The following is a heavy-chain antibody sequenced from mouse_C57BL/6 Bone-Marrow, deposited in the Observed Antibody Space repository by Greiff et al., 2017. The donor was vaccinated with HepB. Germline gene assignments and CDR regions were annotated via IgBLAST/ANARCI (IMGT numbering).Heavy chain of an antibody. CDR2: IYPGSGST. V-gene: IGHV1-55*01. CDR3: ARSGGSSFFDY. D-gene: IGHD1-1*01. CDR1: GYTFTSYC. Sequence: QVQLQQSGAELVKPGASVKMSCKASGYTFTSYCITWVKQRPGQGLEWIGDIYPGSGSTNYNEKFKSKATLTVDTSSSTAYMQLSSLTSEDSAVYYCARSGGSSFFDYWGQGTTLTVSS. J-gene: IGHJ2*01.